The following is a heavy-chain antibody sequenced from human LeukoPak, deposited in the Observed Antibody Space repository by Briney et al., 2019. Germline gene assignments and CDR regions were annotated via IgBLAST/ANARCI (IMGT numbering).Heavy chain of an antibody. CDR2: IYYTGII. D-gene: IGHD5-24*01. V-gene: IGHV4-59*03. CDR3: ANGTDAYKTGY. CDR1: GGSISGYY. J-gene: IGHJ4*02. Sequence: SETLSLPCTVSGGSISGYYWSWIRQPPGKGLEWIVSIYYTGIIDYNPSLKSRVTTSLDTSKNQVSLKLSSVAAADTAVYFCANGTDAYKTGYWDQGTPVTVSS.